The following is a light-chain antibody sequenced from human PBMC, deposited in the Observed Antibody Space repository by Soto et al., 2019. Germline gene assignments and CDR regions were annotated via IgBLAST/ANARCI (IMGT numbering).Light chain of an antibody. J-gene: IGLJ1*01. CDR2: GVS. V-gene: IGLV2-14*01. Sequence: QSVLTQPASVSGSPGQSNTISCTGTISDFVVYNYVSWYQQHPGKAPKLMIYGVSNRPSGVSNRFSGSKSGNTASLTISGLQAEDEADYFCSSYSISTAYLFGTGTKVTVL. CDR3: SSYSISTAYL. CDR1: ISDFVVYNY.